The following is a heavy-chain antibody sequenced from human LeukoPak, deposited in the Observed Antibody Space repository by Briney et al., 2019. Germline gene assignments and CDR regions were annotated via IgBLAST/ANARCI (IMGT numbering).Heavy chain of an antibody. CDR2: ISYSGNR. CDR1: GGPLRHSDYF. D-gene: IGHD3-10*01. V-gene: IGHV4-39*07. J-gene: IGHJ5*02. Sequence: SDTLSLTRTVSGGPLRHSDYFWAWIHEPPGKGLEWVASISYSGNRFYNASFKSRATISRDTSKNQFSLTLTSLTAADTAVHSCARARTGSQCASWGRGTLLIVSS. CDR3: ARARTGSQCAS.